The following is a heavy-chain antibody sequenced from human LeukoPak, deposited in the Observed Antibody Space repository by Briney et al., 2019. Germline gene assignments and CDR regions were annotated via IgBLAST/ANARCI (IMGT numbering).Heavy chain of an antibody. D-gene: IGHD6-19*01. V-gene: IGHV3-23*01. J-gene: IGHJ5*02. Sequence: PGGSLRLSCAASGFTFSSYAMNWVRQAPGMGLEWVSGVTYSGSITDYADSVRGRFTISRDDSKNTLYLQMNSLRAEDTAVYYCATGQYGSGWKTWGQGTLVTVSS. CDR3: ATGQYGSGWKT. CDR2: VTYSGSIT. CDR1: GFTFSSYA.